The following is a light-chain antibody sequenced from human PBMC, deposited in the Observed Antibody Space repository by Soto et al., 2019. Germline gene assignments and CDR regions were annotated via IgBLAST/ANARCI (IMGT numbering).Light chain of an antibody. CDR3: QQYNSWPLT. Sequence: EIVMTQSPATMSVSPGERATLSCRASQSVGSDLAWYQQNPGQAHRLVIYDIFTRAIGVPTRISGSGSGTEFTLTISSLQSEDFAVYYCQQYNSWPLTFGGGTKVDIK. CDR1: QSVGSD. V-gene: IGKV3D-15*01. J-gene: IGKJ4*01. CDR2: DIF.